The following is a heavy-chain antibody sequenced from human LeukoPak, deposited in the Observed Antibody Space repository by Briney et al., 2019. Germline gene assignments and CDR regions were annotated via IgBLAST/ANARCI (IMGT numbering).Heavy chain of an antibody. CDR1: GDSIGSYS. CDR3: ARDFYDTSTYYYVDAFDI. J-gene: IGHJ3*02. D-gene: IGHD3-22*01. CDR2: IYYSGNT. V-gene: IGHV4-59*01. Sequence: SEPLSLTCTVSGDSIGSYSWNWIRQPPGKGLHWIGYIYYSGNTNYNPSLKSRVTISVDTSKNQFSLKLSSVTAADTAVYYCARDFYDTSTYYYVDAFDIWGQGTMVTVSS.